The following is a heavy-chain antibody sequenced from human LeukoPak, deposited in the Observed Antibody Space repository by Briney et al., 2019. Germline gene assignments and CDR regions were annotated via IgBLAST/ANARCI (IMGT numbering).Heavy chain of an antibody. Sequence: GGSLRLSCAASGFTFSSYGMHWVRQAPGKGLEWVAFIRYDGSNKYYADSVKGRFTISRDNSKNTLYLQMNSLRAEDTAVYYCAKDWGRYCSSTSCYSYAFDIWGQGTMVTVSS. V-gene: IGHV3-30*02. D-gene: IGHD2-2*02. CDR2: IRYDGSNK. CDR1: GFTFSSYG. J-gene: IGHJ3*02. CDR3: AKDWGRYCSSTSCYSYAFDI.